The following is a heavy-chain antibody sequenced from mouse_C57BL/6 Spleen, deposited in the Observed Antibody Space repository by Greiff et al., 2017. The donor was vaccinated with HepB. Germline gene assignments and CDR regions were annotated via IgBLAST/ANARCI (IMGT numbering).Heavy chain of an antibody. Sequence: QVQLQQSGAELVRPGASVTLSCKASGYTFTDYEMHWVKQTPVHGLEWIGAIDPETGGTDYNQKFKGKAILTADKSSSTAYMELRSLTSEDSAVYYCARGGEGGTDWFDYWGQGTTVTVSA. J-gene: IGHJ2*01. CDR3: ARGGEGGTDWFDY. V-gene: IGHV1-15*01. CDR2: IDPETGGT. CDR1: GYTFTDYE. D-gene: IGHD2-13*01.